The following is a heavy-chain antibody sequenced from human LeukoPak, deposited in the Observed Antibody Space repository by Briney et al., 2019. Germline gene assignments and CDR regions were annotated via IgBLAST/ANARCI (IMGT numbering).Heavy chain of an antibody. V-gene: IGHV4-38-2*02. J-gene: IGHJ4*02. CDR2: IYHSGST. CDR3: ARHQDRVYYFDY. Sequence: SETLSLTCTVSGYSISSGYYWGWIRQPPGKGLEWIGSIYHSGSTYYNPSLKSRVTISVDTSKNQFSLKLSSVTAADTAVYYCARHQDRVYYFDYWGQETLVTVSS. CDR1: GYSISSGYY. D-gene: IGHD3-10*01.